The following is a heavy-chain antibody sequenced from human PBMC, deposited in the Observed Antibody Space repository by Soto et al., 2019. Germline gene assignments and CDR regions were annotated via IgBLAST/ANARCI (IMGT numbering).Heavy chain of an antibody. D-gene: IGHD6-19*01. J-gene: IGHJ4*02. Sequence: SSNSAAWNWIRQSPSRGLEWLGRTYYRSKWCNDYAVSVKSRITINPDTSKNQFSLQLSSVTPEDTAVYYCARDSSGLNVFDYWGQGTLVTVSS. CDR3: ARDSSGLNVFDY. CDR1: SSNSAA. V-gene: IGHV6-1*01. CDR2: TYYRSKWCN.